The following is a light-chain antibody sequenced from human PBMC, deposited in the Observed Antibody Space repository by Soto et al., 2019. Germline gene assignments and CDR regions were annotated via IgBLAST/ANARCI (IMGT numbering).Light chain of an antibody. CDR2: WAS. CDR3: QQYYSTPRT. V-gene: IGKV4-1*01. J-gene: IGKJ1*01. CDR1: QRVLYSSNNKNY. Sequence: DIVMTQSPDSLAVSLGERATINCKSSQRVLYSSNNKNYLAGYQQKPGQPPKLLIYWASTRESGVPDRFSGSGSGTDFTLTISSLQAEDVAVYYCQQYYSTPRTFGQGTKVDIK.